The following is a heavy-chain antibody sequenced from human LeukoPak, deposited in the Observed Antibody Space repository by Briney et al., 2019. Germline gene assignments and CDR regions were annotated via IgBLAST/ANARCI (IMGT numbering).Heavy chain of an antibody. J-gene: IGHJ5*02. D-gene: IGHD2-2*02. CDR3: AIVPRPAAIFWFDP. CDR2: INPNNGGT. V-gene: IGHV1-2*02. CDR1: GYTFTGYY. Sequence: ASVKVSCKASGYTFTGYYMHWVRQAPGQGLEWMGWINPNNGGTNYAQKFQGRVTMTRDTSISTAYMELSRLRSDDTAVYYCAIVPRPAAIFWFDPWGQGTLVTVSS.